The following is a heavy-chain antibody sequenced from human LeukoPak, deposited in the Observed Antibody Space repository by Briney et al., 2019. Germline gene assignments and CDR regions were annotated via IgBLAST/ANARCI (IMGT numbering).Heavy chain of an antibody. D-gene: IGHD6-13*01. CDR1: GGSISSSSYY. CDR3: ARDLRIGIAAAGTGNYYYYYYMDV. J-gene: IGHJ6*03. Sequence: SETLSLTCTVSGGSISSSSYYRGWIRQPPGKGLEWIGSIYYSGSTYYNPSLKSRVTISVDTSKNQFSLKLSSVTAADTAVYYCARDLRIGIAAAGTGNYYYYYYMDVWGKGTTVTISS. CDR2: IYYSGST. V-gene: IGHV4-39*07.